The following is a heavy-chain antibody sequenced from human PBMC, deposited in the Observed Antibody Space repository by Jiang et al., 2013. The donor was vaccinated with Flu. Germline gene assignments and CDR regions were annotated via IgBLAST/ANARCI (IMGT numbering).Heavy chain of an antibody. J-gene: IGHJ5*02. D-gene: IGHD1-26*01. CDR2: LFYDGTP. CDR3: ARAIRGGSCHFDP. V-gene: IGHV4-39*01. Sequence: GLVKPSETLSLTCSVSGGPLSNRDYYWAWLRQPPGKGLEWIGSLFYDGTPFYSPSLKSRVAMSVDVSKRQFYLNLTSVTAADSAMYFCARAIRGGSCHFDPWGPGTLVTVSS. CDR1: GGPLSNRDYY.